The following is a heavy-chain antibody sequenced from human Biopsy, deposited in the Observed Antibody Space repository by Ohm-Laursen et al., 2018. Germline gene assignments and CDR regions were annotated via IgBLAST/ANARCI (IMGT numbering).Heavy chain of an antibody. CDR3: AKDGGQWLGGAFDI. Sequence: SLRLSCSASGFGFYAMHWVRQPPGKGLEWLAVTSFDGSNKFYAESVRGRFTISRDRSRDTLYLQMNRLTNEDTAPYYCAKDGGQWLGGAFDIWGHGTMVIVAS. CDR2: TSFDGSNK. CDR1: GFGFYA. V-gene: IGHV3-30*18. D-gene: IGHD6-19*01. J-gene: IGHJ3*02.